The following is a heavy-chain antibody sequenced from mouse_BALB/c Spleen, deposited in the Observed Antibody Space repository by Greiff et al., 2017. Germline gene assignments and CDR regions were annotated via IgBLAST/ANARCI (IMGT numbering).Heavy chain of an antibody. Sequence: EVKLMESGGGLVQPGGSRKLSCAASGFTFSSFGMHWVRQAPEKGLEWVAYISSGSSTIYYADTVKGRFTISRDNPKNTLFLQMTSLRSEDTAMYYCARTPRDYWGQGTSVTVSS. CDR3: ARTPRDY. CDR1: GFTFSSFG. V-gene: IGHV5-17*02. CDR2: ISSGSSTI. J-gene: IGHJ4*01.